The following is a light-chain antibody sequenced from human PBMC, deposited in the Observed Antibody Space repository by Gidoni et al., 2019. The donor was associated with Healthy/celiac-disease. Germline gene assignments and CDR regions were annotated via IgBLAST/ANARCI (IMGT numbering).Light chain of an antibody. J-gene: IGKJ3*01. CDR2: DAS. V-gene: IGKV3-11*01. CDR1: QSLSSY. Sequence: IVLTQSPATLSLSPGESATLSCRDSQSLSSYLAWYQQKHGQAPRLLIYDASNRATGIPARFSGSGSVTDFTLTISSLEPEEFAVYYCQQRSNWPKFTFGPGTKVDIK. CDR3: QQRSNWPKFT.